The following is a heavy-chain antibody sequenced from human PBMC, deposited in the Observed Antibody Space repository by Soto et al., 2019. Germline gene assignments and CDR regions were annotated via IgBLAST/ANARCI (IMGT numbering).Heavy chain of an antibody. CDR2: IYYTGTT. V-gene: IGHV4-30-4*01. CDR3: ARFITMVRGVKHNLNYSWFDT. D-gene: IGHD3-10*01. J-gene: IGHJ5*02. CDR1: GGSIRSGDYY. Sequence: KASETLSLTCTVSGGSIRSGDYYWSWIRQPPGKGLEWIGYIYYTGTTYYNPSLKSRVTISLDTSKNQFSLKLGSVTAADTAVYLCARFITMVRGVKHNLNYSWFDTWGQGTLVTVSS.